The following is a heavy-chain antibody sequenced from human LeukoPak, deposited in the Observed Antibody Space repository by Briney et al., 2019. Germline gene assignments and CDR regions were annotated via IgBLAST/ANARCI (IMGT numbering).Heavy chain of an antibody. J-gene: IGHJ6*02. CDR3: ARDLIAAAGTLRYYGMDV. D-gene: IGHD6-13*01. Sequence: AGGSLRLSCTASGFTFGDFPMHWFRQAPGKGLEWVGFIRSRAYGGTTQYAASVKGRFTISRDDSKSIADLRMNSLRAEDTAVYYCARDLIAAAGTLRYYGMDVWGQGTTVTVSS. CDR1: GFTFGDFP. V-gene: IGHV3-49*03. CDR2: IRSRAYGGTT.